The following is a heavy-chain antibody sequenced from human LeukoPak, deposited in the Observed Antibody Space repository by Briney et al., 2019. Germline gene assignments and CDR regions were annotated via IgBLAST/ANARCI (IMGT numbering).Heavy chain of an antibody. J-gene: IGHJ4*02. CDR3: ASGTTVVTALDY. CDR2: IIPIVGIA. D-gene: IGHD4-23*01. V-gene: IGHV1-69*04. CDR1: GGTFSSYA. Sequence: SVKVSCKASGGTFSSYAISWVRQAPGQGLEWMGRIIPIVGIANYAQKFQGRVTITADKSTSTAYMELSSLRSEDTAVYYCASGTTVVTALDYWGQGTLVTVSS.